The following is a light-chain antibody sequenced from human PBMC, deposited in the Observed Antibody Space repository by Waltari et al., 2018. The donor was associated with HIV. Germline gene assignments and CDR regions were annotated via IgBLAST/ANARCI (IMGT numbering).Light chain of an antibody. CDR1: QSVSSSS. V-gene: IGKV3-20*01. Sequence: EIVLTQSPGTLSLSPGEGATLSCRASQSVSSSSLAWYQQKPGQAPRLLIYGASSRATGIPDRFSGSGSGTNFTLTISRLEPEDFAVYYCQQYGTSPWTFGQGTKVEIK. CDR3: QQYGTSPWT. CDR2: GAS. J-gene: IGKJ1*01.